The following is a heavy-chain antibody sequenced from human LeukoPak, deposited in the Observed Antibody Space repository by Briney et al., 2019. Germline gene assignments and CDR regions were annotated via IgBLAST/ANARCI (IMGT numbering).Heavy chain of an antibody. CDR3: AKDRGEKYNVLTGYYPQYFFDL. J-gene: IGHJ2*01. D-gene: IGHD3-9*01. CDR1: GFTFSDYA. V-gene: IGHV3-23*03. Sequence: HPGGSLRLSCAASGFTFSDYAMSWVRETPGTGLEWVSGIETDPYYADSVKGRFTISRDNSKNMVYLQMNSLRAEDTAVYYCAKDRGEKYNVLTGYYPQYFFDLWGRGTLVTVSS. CDR2: IETDP.